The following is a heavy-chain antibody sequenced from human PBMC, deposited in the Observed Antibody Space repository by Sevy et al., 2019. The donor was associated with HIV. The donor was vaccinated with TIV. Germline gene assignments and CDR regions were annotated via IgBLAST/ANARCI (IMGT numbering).Heavy chain of an antibody. CDR3: ASEAGYGTDSRPFDY. CDR2: IWHDGNSE. Sequence: GGSLRLSCVASRFTFSTYVMHWVRQAPGKGLEWVAVIWHDGNSENYADSLRGRFTISRDDSKSTLYLQMNSLRPEDTALYYCASEAGYGTDSRPFDYWGQGTLVTVSS. V-gene: IGHV3-33*08. J-gene: IGHJ4*02. D-gene: IGHD5-12*01. CDR1: RFTFSTYV.